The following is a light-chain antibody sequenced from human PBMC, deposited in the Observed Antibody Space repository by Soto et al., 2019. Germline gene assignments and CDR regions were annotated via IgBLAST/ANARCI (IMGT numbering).Light chain of an antibody. CDR2: AAS. CDR1: QSISSY. V-gene: IGKV1-39*01. CDR3: QQYGSSLRT. J-gene: IGKJ1*01. Sequence: DIQMTQSPSSLSASVGDRVTITCRASQSISSYLNWYQQKPGKAPKLLIYAASSLQSGVPSRFSGSGSGTDFTLTISSLQPEDFAVYYCQQYGSSLRTFGQGTKVDI.